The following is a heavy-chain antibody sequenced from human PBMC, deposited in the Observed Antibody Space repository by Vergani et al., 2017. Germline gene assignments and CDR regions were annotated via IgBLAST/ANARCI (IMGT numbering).Heavy chain of an antibody. V-gene: IGHV3-21*06. Sequence: EVQLVESGGGLVKPGGSLRLSCAASGFTFSSYTMNWVRQAPGKGLEWVSSISSSSIYIYYADSLKGRFTISRDNAKNSMYLQMNSLRAEDAAVYYCARDRPGQPPFYDYIWGSYRSEGYWGQGTLVTVSS. CDR3: ARDRPGQPPFYDYIWGSYRSEGY. CDR1: GFTFSSYT. D-gene: IGHD3-16*02. CDR2: ISSSSIYI. J-gene: IGHJ4*02.